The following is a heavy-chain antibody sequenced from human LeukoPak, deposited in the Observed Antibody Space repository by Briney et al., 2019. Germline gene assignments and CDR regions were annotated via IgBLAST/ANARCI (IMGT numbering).Heavy chain of an antibody. CDR1: GYTFYSYG. Sequence: ASVKVSCKASGYTFYSYGFSWVRQAPGQGLEWMGWINPNSGGTNYAQKFQGRVTMTRDTSISTAYMELSRLRSDDTAVYYCARGDVLLWFGDGWYFDLWGRGTLVTVSS. V-gene: IGHV1-2*02. J-gene: IGHJ2*01. CDR2: INPNSGGT. CDR3: ARGDVLLWFGDGWYFDL. D-gene: IGHD3-10*01.